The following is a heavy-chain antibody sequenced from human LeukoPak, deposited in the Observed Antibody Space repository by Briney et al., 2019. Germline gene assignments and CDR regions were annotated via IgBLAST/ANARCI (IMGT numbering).Heavy chain of an antibody. D-gene: IGHD3-3*01. CDR3: AKGQRDDFWRNAFDI. V-gene: IGHV3-48*01. Sequence: PGGSLRLSCAASGFTFSDYGMNWVRQAPGKGLEWVSYISDSSNSIYDADSVKGRFTISRDNAKNTLYLQMNSLRAEDTAVYYCAKGQRDDFWRNAFDIWGQGTMVTVSS. J-gene: IGHJ3*02. CDR2: ISDSSNSI. CDR1: GFTFSDYG.